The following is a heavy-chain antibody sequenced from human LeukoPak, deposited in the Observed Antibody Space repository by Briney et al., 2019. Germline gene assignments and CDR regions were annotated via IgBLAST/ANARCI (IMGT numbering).Heavy chain of an antibody. Sequence: SETLSLTCTVSGGSISSSSYYWGWIRQPPGKGLEWIGSIYYSGSTYYNPTLKSRVTISVDTSKNQFSLKLSSVTAADTAVYYCAVEFLGYGSGSYFDYWGQGTLVTVSS. D-gene: IGHD3-10*01. J-gene: IGHJ4*02. CDR1: GGSISSSSYY. CDR3: AVEFLGYGSGSYFDY. V-gene: IGHV4-39*01. CDR2: IYYSGST.